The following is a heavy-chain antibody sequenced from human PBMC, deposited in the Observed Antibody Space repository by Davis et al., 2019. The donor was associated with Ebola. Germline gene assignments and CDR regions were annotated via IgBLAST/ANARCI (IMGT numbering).Heavy chain of an antibody. V-gene: IGHV4-4*07. Sequence: PSETLSLTCTVSGGAISRFYWSWIRQSAGKGLEWVGRIYTSGSTNYNPSLRSRVTMSVDTSKNKFFLKLRSVTPPDTAVYYCARAVDTKFHYWGQGILVTVSS. CDR2: IYTSGST. D-gene: IGHD5-18*01. CDR3: ARAVDTKFHY. J-gene: IGHJ4*02. CDR1: GGAISRFY.